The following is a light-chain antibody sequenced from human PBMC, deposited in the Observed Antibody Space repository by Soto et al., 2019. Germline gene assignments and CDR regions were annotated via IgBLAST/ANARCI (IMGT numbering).Light chain of an antibody. Sequence: DIQMTQSPSTLSATVGDRVTITCRASQSVSTWLAWYQQKPGKAPKLLISDASTLQSGVPSRFSGRGSGTEFTLTVSSLQPDDFATYYCQQYDNYPYTFGQGTKLGIK. J-gene: IGKJ2*01. CDR2: DAS. V-gene: IGKV1-5*01. CDR1: QSVSTW. CDR3: QQYDNYPYT.